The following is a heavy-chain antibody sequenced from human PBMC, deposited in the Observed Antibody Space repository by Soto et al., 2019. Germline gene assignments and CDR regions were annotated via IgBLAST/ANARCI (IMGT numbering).Heavy chain of an antibody. CDR3: ARDGNMFRGVMWS. CDR2: ISSSSSTI. V-gene: IGHV3-48*01. Sequence: EVQLVESGGGLVQPGGSLRLSCAASGFTFSSYSMNWVRQAPGKGLGWVSYISSSSSTIYYADSVKGRFTISRDNAKNSLYLQMNSLRAEDTAVYYCARDGNMFRGVMWSWGQGTLVTVSS. CDR1: GFTFSSYS. D-gene: IGHD3-10*01. J-gene: IGHJ5*02.